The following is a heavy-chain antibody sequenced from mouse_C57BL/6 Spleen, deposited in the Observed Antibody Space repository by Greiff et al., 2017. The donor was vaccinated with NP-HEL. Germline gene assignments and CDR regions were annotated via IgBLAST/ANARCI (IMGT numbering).Heavy chain of an antibody. D-gene: IGHD1-1*01. Sequence: VQLQQPGAELVRPGSSVKLSCKASGYTFTSYWMDWVKQRPGQGLEWIGNIYPSDSETHYNQKFKDKATLTVDKSSSTAYMRLSSLTSEDSAVYYCARESYGSFDYWGQGTTLTVSS. V-gene: IGHV1-61*01. CDR1: GYTFTSYW. J-gene: IGHJ2*01. CDR3: ARESYGSFDY. CDR2: IYPSDSET.